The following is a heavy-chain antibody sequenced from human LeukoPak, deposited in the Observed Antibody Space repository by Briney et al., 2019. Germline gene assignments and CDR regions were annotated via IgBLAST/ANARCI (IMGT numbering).Heavy chain of an antibody. CDR3: ARQDDSYYYGMDV. Sequence: GESLKISCKGSGYSFTSYWIGWVRQLPGKGLEWMGIIYPGDSDTRYSPSFQGQVTISADKSSSTAYLQWSSLKASDTAMYYCARQDDSYYYGMDVWGQGTTVTVSS. V-gene: IGHV5-51*01. D-gene: IGHD3-3*01. CDR1: GYSFTSYW. J-gene: IGHJ6*02. CDR2: IYPGDSDT.